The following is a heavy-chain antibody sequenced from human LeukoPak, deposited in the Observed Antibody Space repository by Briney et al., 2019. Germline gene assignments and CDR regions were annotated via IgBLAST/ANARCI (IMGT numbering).Heavy chain of an antibody. D-gene: IGHD3-22*01. CDR3: ARSPRSGYYYPNAFDI. Sequence: GGSLRLSCAASGFTFSSYSMNWVRQAPGKGLEWVSYISSSSSTIYYADSVKGRFTIPRDNAKNSLYLQMNRLRAEDTAVYYCARSPRSGYYYPNAFDIWGQGTMVTVSS. CDR2: ISSSSSTI. J-gene: IGHJ3*02. CDR1: GFTFSSYS. V-gene: IGHV3-48*01.